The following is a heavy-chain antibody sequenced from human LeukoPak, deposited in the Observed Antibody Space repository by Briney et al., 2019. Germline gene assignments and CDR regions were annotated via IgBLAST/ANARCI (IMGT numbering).Heavy chain of an antibody. J-gene: IGHJ3*02. CDR2: IIPIFGTA. D-gene: IGHD1-26*01. V-gene: IGHV1-69*13. CDR1: GGTFSSYA. CDR3: ARLKGWSQWADAFDI. Sequence: GASVKVSCKASGGTFSSYAISWVRQAPGQGLEWMGGIIPIFGTANYAQKFQGRVTITADESTSTAYMEPSSLRSEDTAAYYCARLKGWSQWADAFDIWGQGTMVTVSS.